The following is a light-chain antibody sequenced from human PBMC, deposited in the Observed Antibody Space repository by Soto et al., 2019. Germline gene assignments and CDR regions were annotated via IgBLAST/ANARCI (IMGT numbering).Light chain of an antibody. Sequence: DIQLTQSLSSLPASVGDRVTISCRASQDIRNDLGWYQQKPGKAPKRLIYSTSILQSGVPSRFSGSGSGTEFTLTIFGLQPEDFAAYHCLQNYASPCTFGPGTKVDIK. V-gene: IGKV1-17*01. CDR2: STS. CDR3: LQNYASPCT. CDR1: QDIRND. J-gene: IGKJ1*01.